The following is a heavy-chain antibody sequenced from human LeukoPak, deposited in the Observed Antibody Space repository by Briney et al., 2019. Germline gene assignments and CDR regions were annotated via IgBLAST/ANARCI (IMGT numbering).Heavy chain of an antibody. CDR2: ISSTDSTI. J-gene: IGHJ4*02. Sequence: GGSLRLSCAASGFTFSDYYMSWIRRAPGKGLEWVSYISSTDSTIYYADSVKGRFTISRDNAKNSLSLQMNSLRAEDTAVYYCASQIEPYYFDYWGQGTLVTVSS. CDR1: GFTFSDYY. CDR3: ASQIEPYYFDY. D-gene: IGHD1-14*01. V-gene: IGHV3-11*01.